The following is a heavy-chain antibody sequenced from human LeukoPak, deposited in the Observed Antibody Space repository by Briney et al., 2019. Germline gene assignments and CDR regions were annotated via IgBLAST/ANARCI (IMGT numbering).Heavy chain of an antibody. D-gene: IGHD4-17*01. CDR3: TRGFNYGDYPSSDFDY. J-gene: IGHJ4*02. Sequence: ASVKVSCKASGYTFTSYGISWVRQAPGQGLEWMGWISAYNGNTNYAQKLQGRVTMTTDTSTSTAYMELRSLRSDDTAVYYCTRGFNYGDYPSSDFDYWGRGTLVTVSS. V-gene: IGHV1-18*01. CDR1: GYTFTSYG. CDR2: ISAYNGNT.